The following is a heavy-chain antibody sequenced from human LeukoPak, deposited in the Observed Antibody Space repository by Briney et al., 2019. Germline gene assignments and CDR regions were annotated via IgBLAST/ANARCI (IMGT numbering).Heavy chain of an antibody. Sequence: ASVKVSCKASGYTFTSYYMHWVRQAPGQGLEWMGIINPSGGSTSYAQKFQGRVTMTRDISTSTVYMELSSLRSEDTAVYYCARHDQGFGELSFYYYYMDVWGKGTTVTVSS. CDR2: INPSGGST. CDR1: GYTFTSYY. V-gene: IGHV1-46*01. CDR3: ARHDQGFGELSFYYYYMDV. D-gene: IGHD3-10*01. J-gene: IGHJ6*03.